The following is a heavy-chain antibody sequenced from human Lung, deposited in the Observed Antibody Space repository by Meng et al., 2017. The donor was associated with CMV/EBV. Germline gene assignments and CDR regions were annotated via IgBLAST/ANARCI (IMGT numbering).Heavy chain of an antibody. V-gene: IGHV4-4*02. CDR2: ISHGGST. D-gene: IGHD6-19*01. CDR1: GGSITGSNW. J-gene: IGHJ4*02. Sequence: QVARPGLGHGRGKPSGARLLTCVALGGSITGSNWCGWVRRPPGKGLEWIVEISHGGSTNYNPSLKSRVTISVDKSKNQFSLKLSSVTAAETAVYYCASFPPPGKQWLVTDYWGQGTLVTVSS. CDR3: ASFPPPGKQWLVTDY.